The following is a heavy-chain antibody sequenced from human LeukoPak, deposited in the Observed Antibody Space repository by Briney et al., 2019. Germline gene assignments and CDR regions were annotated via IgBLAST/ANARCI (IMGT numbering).Heavy chain of an antibody. V-gene: IGHV4-59*01. CDR1: GASISSYY. CDR2: IYYSGST. CDR3: ARRPPDMVAFDY. Sequence: KPSETLSLTCTVSGASISSYYWSWIRQPPGKGLEWIGYIYYSGSTNYNPSLKSRVTMSIDTSKSQFSLKLSSVTAADTAMYYCARRPPDMVAFDYWGQGTLVTVSS. J-gene: IGHJ4*02. D-gene: IGHD5-18*01.